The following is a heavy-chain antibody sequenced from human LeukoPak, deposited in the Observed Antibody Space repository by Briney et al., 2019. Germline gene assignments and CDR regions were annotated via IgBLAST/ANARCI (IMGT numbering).Heavy chain of an antibody. CDR2: ISGSGGST. J-gene: IGHJ4*02. D-gene: IGHD3-22*01. Sequence: PGGSLKLSCAASGFTFSSYAMSWVRQAPGKGLEWVSAISGSGGSTYYADSVKGRFTISRDNSRSTLVLQMNSLRAEDTAVYYCTTYYYDSSGYYYPYYFDYWGQGTLVTVSS. CDR3: TTYYYDSSGYYYPYYFDY. V-gene: IGHV3-23*01. CDR1: GFTFSSYA.